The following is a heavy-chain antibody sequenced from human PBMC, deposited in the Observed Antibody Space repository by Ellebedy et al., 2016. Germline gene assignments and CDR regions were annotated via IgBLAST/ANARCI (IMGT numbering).Heavy chain of an antibody. V-gene: IGHV3-7*01. CDR2: IKQDGSEK. Sequence: GESLKISCAASGFTFSSYWMSWVRQAPGKGLEWVANIKQDGSEKYYVDSVKGRFIISRDNAKNSLYLQMNSLRAEDTAVYYCARTPYGYGSGSLFNWGQGTLVTVSS. CDR1: GFTFSSYW. D-gene: IGHD3-10*01. J-gene: IGHJ4*02. CDR3: ARTPYGYGSGSLFN.